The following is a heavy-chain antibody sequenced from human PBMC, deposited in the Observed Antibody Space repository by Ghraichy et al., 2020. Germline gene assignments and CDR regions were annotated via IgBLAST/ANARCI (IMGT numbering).Heavy chain of an antibody. D-gene: IGHD6-13*01. Sequence: SQTLSLTCGISGDSISSNIAAWNWIRQSPSRGLEWLGRTYYRSKWLNDYATSIRGRITVSPDTSKNQFSLRLNSISPEDTAVYYCARGSSSPRGDYLDSWGQGTRVTVSS. J-gene: IGHJ4*02. CDR2: TYYRSKWLN. CDR1: GDSISSNIAA. CDR3: ARGSSSPRGDYLDS. V-gene: IGHV6-1*01.